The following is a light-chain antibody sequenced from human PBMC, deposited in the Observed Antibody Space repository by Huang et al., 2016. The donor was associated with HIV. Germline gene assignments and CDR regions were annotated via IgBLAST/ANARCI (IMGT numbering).Light chain of an antibody. V-gene: IGKV3-15*01. CDR1: QSISTN. Sequence: EIVMTQSPVTLSVSPGERAALSCRASQSISTNLAWYQQKPGQAPRLLIYGASSRATAIPDRFSGSGFETEFTLTISSLQSEDFVVYYCQQYNKWPYTFGQGTKLEIK. CDR3: QQYNKWPYT. CDR2: GAS. J-gene: IGKJ2*01.